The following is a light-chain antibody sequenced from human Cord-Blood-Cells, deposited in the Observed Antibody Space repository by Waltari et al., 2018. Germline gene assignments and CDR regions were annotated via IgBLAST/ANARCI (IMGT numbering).Light chain of an antibody. CDR2: DVS. CDR1: SSDVGGYNY. Sequence: QSALTQPASVSGSPGQSITISCTGTSSDVGGYNYVSWYPQHPGKDPKLMIYDVSNRPSGVSNRFAGSKSGNTASLTISGLQAEDEADYYCSSYTSSSTLVFGGGTKLTVL. CDR3: SSYTSSSTLV. V-gene: IGLV2-14*01. J-gene: IGLJ2*01.